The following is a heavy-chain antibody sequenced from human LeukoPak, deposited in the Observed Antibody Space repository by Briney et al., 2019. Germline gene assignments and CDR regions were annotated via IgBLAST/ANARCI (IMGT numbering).Heavy chain of an antibody. V-gene: IGHV1-18*01. J-gene: IGHJ4*02. D-gene: IGHD3-22*01. CDR3: ARAGPYYYDSSGCDY. CDR2: INAYNGNT. Sequence: ASVKVSCKASGYTFTSYGISWVRQAPGQGLEWMGWINAYNGNTNYAQKLQGRVTMTTDTSMSTAYMELRSLRSDDTAVYYCARAGPYYYDSSGCDYWGQGTLVTVSS. CDR1: GYTFTSYG.